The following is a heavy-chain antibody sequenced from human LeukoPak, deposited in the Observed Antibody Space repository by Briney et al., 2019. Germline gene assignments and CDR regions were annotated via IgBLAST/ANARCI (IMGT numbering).Heavy chain of an antibody. V-gene: IGHV1-69*04. CDR2: IIPILGIA. CDR1: GYTLTELS. J-gene: IGHJ4*02. D-gene: IGHD6-19*01. Sequence: SVKVSCKVSGYTLTELSMHWVRQAPGKGLEWMGRIIPILGIANYAQKFQGRVTITADKSTSTAYMELSSLRSEDTAVYYCAREQWLSTPFDYWGQGTLVTVSS. CDR3: AREQWLSTPFDY.